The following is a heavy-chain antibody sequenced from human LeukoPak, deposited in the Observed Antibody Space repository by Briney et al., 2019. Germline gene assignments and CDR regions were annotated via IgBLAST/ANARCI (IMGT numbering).Heavy chain of an antibody. D-gene: IGHD2-2*01. V-gene: IGHV3-7*01. Sequence: GGSLRLSCAASKFTFSNYWMTWVRQAPGKGLEWVANIRDDGGHKDYVDSVKGRFTVSRDNSKNTLYLQMNSLRAEDTAVYYCAKDGWDVVVPAAMLYHFDYWGQGTLVTVSS. CDR2: IRDDGGHK. J-gene: IGHJ4*02. CDR1: KFTFSNYW. CDR3: AKDGWDVVVPAAMLYHFDY.